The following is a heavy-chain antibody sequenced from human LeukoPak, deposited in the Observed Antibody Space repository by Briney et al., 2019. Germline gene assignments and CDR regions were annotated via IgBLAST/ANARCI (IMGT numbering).Heavy chain of an antibody. V-gene: IGHV4-59*01. J-gene: IGHJ4*02. CDR1: GGSISSYY. D-gene: IGHD5-24*01. CDR3: ARAERSLQLHY. Sequence: SETLSLTCTVSGGSISSYYGNWIRQPPGKGLEWIGYIYYSGSTNYNPSLKSRVTISVDTSKNQFSLKLSSVTAADTAVYYCARAERSLQLHYWGQGTLVTVSS. CDR2: IYYSGST.